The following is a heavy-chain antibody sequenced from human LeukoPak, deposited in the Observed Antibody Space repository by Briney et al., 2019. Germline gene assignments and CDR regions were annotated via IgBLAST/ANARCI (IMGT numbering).Heavy chain of an antibody. Sequence: SETLSLTCTVSGGSISSGGYYWSWIRQHPGKGLEWIGYIYCSGSTYYNPSLKSRVTKSVDTSKNQFSLKLSSVTAADTAVYYCAREEYSSSRKIDYWGQGTLVTVSS. J-gene: IGHJ4*02. CDR3: AREEYSSSRKIDY. V-gene: IGHV4-31*03. CDR2: IYCSGST. D-gene: IGHD6-6*01. CDR1: GGSISSGGYY.